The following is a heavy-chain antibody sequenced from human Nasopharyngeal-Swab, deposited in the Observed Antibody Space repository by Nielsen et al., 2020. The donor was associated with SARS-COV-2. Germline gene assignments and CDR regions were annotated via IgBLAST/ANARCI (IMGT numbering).Heavy chain of an antibody. V-gene: IGHV4-34*01. Sequence: WIRQPPGKGLEWIGEINHSGSTNYNPSLKSRVTISVDTSKNQFSLKLSSVTAADTAVYYCARGGWGYCSSTSCYTFDYWGQGTLVTV. CDR2: INHSGST. CDR3: ARGGWGYCSSTSCYTFDY. J-gene: IGHJ4*02. D-gene: IGHD2-2*01.